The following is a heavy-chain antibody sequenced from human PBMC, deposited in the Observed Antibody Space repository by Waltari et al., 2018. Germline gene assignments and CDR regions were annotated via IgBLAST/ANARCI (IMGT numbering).Heavy chain of an antibody. V-gene: IGHV4-61*02. Sequence: QVQLQESGPGLVKPSQTLSLTCTVSGGSISSGSYYWSWIRQPAGEGLEWIGRIYASGITNYNPSLKSRVTISIDTSRNQFSLKMNSVTAADTAVYDCARVGNGVIDYWGQGTLVTVSS. CDR3: ARVGNGVIDY. CDR1: GGSISSGSYY. CDR2: IYASGIT. J-gene: IGHJ4*02. D-gene: IGHD2-8*01.